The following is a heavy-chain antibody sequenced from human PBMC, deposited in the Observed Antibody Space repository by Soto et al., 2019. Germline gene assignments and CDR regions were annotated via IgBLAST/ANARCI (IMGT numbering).Heavy chain of an antibody. J-gene: IGHJ4*02. Sequence: QVQLQESGPGLVKPSQTLSLTCTVSGGTISSGGYYWSWIRQPPGKGLEWIGYIYYSGSTYYNPSLKSRVTISVDTSKNQSSLDLSSVTAADTAVYDCARARGARYFDYWGQGTLVTVSS. CDR3: ARARGARYFDY. CDR1: GGTISSGGYY. CDR2: IYYSGST. D-gene: IGHD2-15*01. V-gene: IGHV4-30-4*01.